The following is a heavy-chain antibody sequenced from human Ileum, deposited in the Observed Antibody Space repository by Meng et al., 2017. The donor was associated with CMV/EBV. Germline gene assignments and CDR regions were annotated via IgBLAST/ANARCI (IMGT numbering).Heavy chain of an antibody. Sequence: HINLKASGPTLVKPTQTLTLTCTFSGFSLITSEVGVHWIRQPPGKALEWLALIYWDDDNRFSPSLKNRLTITKDTSKTQVVLRMTNMDPTDTATYYCAHGRGWLTDYWGQGTLVTVSS. V-gene: IGHV2-5*02. CDR2: IYWDDDN. D-gene: IGHD6-19*01. CDR3: AHGRGWLTDY. J-gene: IGHJ4*02. CDR1: GFSLITSEVG.